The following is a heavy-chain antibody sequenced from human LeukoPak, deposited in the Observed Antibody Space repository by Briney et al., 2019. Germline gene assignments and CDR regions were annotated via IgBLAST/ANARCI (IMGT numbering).Heavy chain of an antibody. Sequence: SETLSLTCTVSGGSISSSSYYWGWIRQPPGKGLEWIGSIHYSGSTSYNPSLKSRVTISGDTSKNQFSLKLSSVTAADTAVYYCARGFRGPNFDYWGQGTLVTVSS. CDR2: IHYSGST. V-gene: IGHV4-39*07. CDR3: ARGFRGPNFDY. D-gene: IGHD3-10*01. CDR1: GGSISSSSYY. J-gene: IGHJ4*02.